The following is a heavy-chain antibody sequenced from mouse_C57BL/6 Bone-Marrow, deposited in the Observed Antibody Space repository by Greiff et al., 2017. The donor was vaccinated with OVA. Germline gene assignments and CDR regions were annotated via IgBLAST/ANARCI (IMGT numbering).Heavy chain of an antibody. CDR2: IYPGDGDT. CDR3: ARHYGSFAWFAY. V-gene: IGHV1-80*01. J-gene: IGHJ3*01. Sequence: QVQLKQSGAELVKPGASVKISCKASGYAFSSYWMNWVKQRPGQGLEWIGQIYPGDGDTNYNGKFKGKATLTADKSSSTAYMQLSSLTSEDSAVYFCARHYGSFAWFAYWGQGTLVTVSA. CDR1: GYAFSSYW. D-gene: IGHD1-1*01.